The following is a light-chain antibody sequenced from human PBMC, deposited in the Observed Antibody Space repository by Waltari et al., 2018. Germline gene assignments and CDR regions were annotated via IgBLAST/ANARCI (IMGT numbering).Light chain of an antibody. J-gene: IGKJ1*01. V-gene: IGKV3-20*01. CDR3: QHYVRLPAT. Sequence: SCRASQSVSRAVAWYQQKPGQAPRLLIFGASNRATGIPDRFSGSGSETDFSLTISRLEPEDFAVYYCQHYVRLPATFGRGTKVGIK. CDR1: QSVSRAV. CDR2: GAS.